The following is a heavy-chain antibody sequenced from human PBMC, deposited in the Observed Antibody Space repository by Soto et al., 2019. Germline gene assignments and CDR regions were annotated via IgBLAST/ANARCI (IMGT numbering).Heavy chain of an antibody. Sequence: SEAVSLTCAVYGWTFSVYYWSWIRQPPGKGLEWIGEINRSGSTNYNLSLKSRVTISVDTSKNQFSLKLSSVTAADTAVYYCARAPDSYNWFAPWGQGTLVTVSS. CDR2: INRSGST. V-gene: IGHV4-34*01. CDR1: GWTFSVYY. CDR3: ARAPDSYNWFAP. D-gene: IGHD6-6*01. J-gene: IGHJ5*02.